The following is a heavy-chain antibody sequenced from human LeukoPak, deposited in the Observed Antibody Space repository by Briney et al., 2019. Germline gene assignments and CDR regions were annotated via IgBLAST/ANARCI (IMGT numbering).Heavy chain of an antibody. V-gene: IGHV4-59*01. CDR1: GGSISSYY. D-gene: IGHD2-15*01. Sequence: PSETLSLTCTVSGGSISSYYWSWIRQPPGKGLEWIGYIYYSGSTNYNPSLKSRVTISVDTSKNQFSLKLSSMTAADTAVYYCARAQILPSYIDYWGQGTLVTVSS. J-gene: IGHJ4*02. CDR2: IYYSGST. CDR3: ARAQILPSYIDY.